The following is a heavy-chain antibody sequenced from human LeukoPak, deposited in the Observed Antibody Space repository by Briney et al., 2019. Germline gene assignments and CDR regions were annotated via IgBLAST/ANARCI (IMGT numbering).Heavy chain of an antibody. CDR3: ARKYPDANFDL. Sequence: GGSLRLSCVASGFMFSSFAVNWVRQAPGKGLEWVSVISGTAGNTYYADSVKGRFTISRDNFRDTLYLQMNGLRADDTAVYYCARKYPDANFDLWGQGTLVTVSS. CDR1: GFMFSSFA. D-gene: IGHD2-2*02. V-gene: IGHV3-23*01. CDR2: ISGTAGNT. J-gene: IGHJ4*02.